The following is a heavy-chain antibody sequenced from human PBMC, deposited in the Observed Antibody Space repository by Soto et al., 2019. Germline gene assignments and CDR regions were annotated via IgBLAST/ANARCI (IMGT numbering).Heavy chain of an antibody. CDR2: ISSSSSYI. D-gene: IGHD2-15*01. CDR1: GFTFSSYS. J-gene: IGHJ4*02. CDR3: AREGCSGGSCPVREYYFDY. V-gene: IGHV3-21*01. Sequence: GGSLRLSCAASGFTFSSYSMNWVRQAPGKGLEWVSSISSSSSYIYYADSVKGRFTISRDNAKNSLYLQMNSLRAEDTAVYYCAREGCSGGSCPVREYYFDYWGQGTLVTVSS.